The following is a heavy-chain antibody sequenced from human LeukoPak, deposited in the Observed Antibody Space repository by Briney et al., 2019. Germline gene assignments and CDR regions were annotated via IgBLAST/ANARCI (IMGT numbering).Heavy chain of an antibody. J-gene: IGHJ5*02. D-gene: IGHD3-22*01. V-gene: IGHV3-21*01. CDR1: GFTFSSYT. CDR2: NTTSSYYI. CDR3: ATTYYYDGSDNYRGLNNWFDP. Sequence: PGGSLRLSCEGSGFTFSSYTINWVPQAPGKGLEWVSSNTTSSYYILYADSVKGRFTMSRDNAENTLYLQMNSLRGEDRAVYYCATTYYYDGSDNYRGLNNWFDPWGQGTLVTVSS.